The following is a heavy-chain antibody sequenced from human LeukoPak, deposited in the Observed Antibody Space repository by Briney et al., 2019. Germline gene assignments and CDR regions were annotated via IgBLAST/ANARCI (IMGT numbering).Heavy chain of an antibody. V-gene: IGHV4-4*07. D-gene: IGHD3-9*01. J-gene: IGHJ3*02. CDR2: IYTSGST. CDR1: GGSISSYY. Sequence: PSETLSLTCTVSGGSISSYYWSWIRQPAGKGLEWIGRIYTSGSTNYNPSLKSRVTISVDTSKNQFSLKLSSVTAADTAVYYCARETGTPDPVLRYFDWLSLDAFDIWGQGTMVTVSS. CDR3: ARETGTPDPVLRYFDWLSLDAFDI.